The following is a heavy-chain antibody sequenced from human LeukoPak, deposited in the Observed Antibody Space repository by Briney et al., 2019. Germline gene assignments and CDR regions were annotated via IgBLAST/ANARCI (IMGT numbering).Heavy chain of an antibody. J-gene: IGHJ4*02. CDR1: GGSVSSGSYY. CDR3: ARSSSGWYLDY. CDR2: IYYSGST. V-gene: IGHV4-61*01. D-gene: IGHD6-19*01. Sequence: KASETLSLTCTVSGGSVSSGSYYWSWIRQPPGKGLEWIGYIYYSGSTNYNPSLKSRVTISVDTSKNQFSLKLSSVTAADTAVYYCARSSSGWYLDYWGQGTLVTVSS.